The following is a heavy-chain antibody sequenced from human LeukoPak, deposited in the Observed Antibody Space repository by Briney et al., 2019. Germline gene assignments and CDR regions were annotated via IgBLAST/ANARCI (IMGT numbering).Heavy chain of an antibody. J-gene: IGHJ4*02. CDR1: VFTFSDYR. V-gene: IGHV3-21*01. CDR3: ARDDPSMIAALHY. D-gene: IGHD6-6*01. CDR2: ISGSSTNI. Sequence: PGGSLRLSCAASVFTFSDYRMNWVRQAPGKGLEWVSSISGSSTNIYYADSVKGRFTISRDNAKNSVYLQMNSLRAEDTAVYYCARDDPSMIAALHYWGQGTLVTVSS.